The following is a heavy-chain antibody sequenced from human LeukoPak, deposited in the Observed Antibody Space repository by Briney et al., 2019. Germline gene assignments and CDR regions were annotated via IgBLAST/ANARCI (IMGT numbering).Heavy chain of an antibody. J-gene: IGHJ5*02. CDR3: AREEFTMVRGVTTFDP. CDR1: GYSISSGYY. Sequence: SETLSLTCAVSGYSISSGYYWGWIRQPPGKGPEWIGSIYHSGSTYYNPSLKSRVTISVDTSKNQFSLKLSSVTAADTAVYYCAREEFTMVRGVTTFDPWGQGTLVTVSS. V-gene: IGHV4-38-2*02. D-gene: IGHD3-10*01. CDR2: IYHSGST.